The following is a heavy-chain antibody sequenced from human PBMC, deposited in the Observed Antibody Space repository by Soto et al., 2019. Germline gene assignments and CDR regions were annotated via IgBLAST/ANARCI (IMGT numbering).Heavy chain of an antibody. CDR3: ARGGSEGGLDV. D-gene: IGHD3-10*01. Sequence: SETLSLTCTVSGASISTYYWTWIRQAPGKGLEWIGYLYYSGNTNYNPSLKSRVTMSVDTSKNHFYLTLTSATAADTAVYFFARGGSEGGLDVWGQGTTVTVSS. J-gene: IGHJ6*02. CDR2: LYYSGNT. V-gene: IGHV4-59*01. CDR1: GASISTYY.